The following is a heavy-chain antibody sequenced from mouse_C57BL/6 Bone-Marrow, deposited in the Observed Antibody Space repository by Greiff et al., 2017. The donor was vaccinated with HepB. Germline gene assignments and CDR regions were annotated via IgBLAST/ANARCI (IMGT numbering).Heavy chain of an antibody. CDR2: IHPNSGST. CDR1: GYTFTSYW. CDR3: ARFWEEFAY. J-gene: IGHJ3*01. D-gene: IGHD4-1*01. Sequence: QVQLKQPGAELVKPGASVKLSCKASGYTFTSYWMHWVKQRPGQGLEWIGMIHPNSGSTNYNEKFKSKATLTVDKSSSTAYMQLSSLTSEDSAVYYCARFWEEFAYWGQGTLVTVSA. V-gene: IGHV1-64*01.